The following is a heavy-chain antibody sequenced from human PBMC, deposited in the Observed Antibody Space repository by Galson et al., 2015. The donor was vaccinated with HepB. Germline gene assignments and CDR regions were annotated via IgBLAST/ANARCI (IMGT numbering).Heavy chain of an antibody. CDR2: ISSSSSTI. V-gene: IGHV3-48*01. CDR1: GLTFSSYS. J-gene: IGHJ3*02. D-gene: IGHD2-15*01. Sequence: SLRLSCAASGLTFSSYSMNWVRQAPGKGLEWVSYISSSSSTIYYADSVKGRFTISRDNAKNSLYLQMNSLRAEDTAVYYCARDDPLRYCSGGSCYSFSTLDIWGQGTMVTVSS. CDR3: ARDDPLRYCSGGSCYSFSTLDI.